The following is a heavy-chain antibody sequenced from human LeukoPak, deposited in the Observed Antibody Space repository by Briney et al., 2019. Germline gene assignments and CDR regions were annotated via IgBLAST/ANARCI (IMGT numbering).Heavy chain of an antibody. CDR3: AKTMAYSSGWQY. V-gene: IGHV3-23*01. CDR1: GFTFSSYA. J-gene: IGHJ4*02. D-gene: IGHD6-19*01. Sequence: GGSLRLSCAASGFTFSSYAMSWVRQAPGKGLEWVSAISGSGGSTCYADSVKGRFTISRDNSKNTLYLQMNSLRAEDTAVYYCAKTMAYSSGWQYWGQGTLVTVSS. CDR2: ISGSGGST.